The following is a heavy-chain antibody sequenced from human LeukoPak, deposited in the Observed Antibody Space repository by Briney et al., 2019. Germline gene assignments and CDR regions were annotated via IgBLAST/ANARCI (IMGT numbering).Heavy chain of an antibody. Sequence: GGSLRLSCAASGFTFSSYGMSWVRQAPGKGLEWVSAISGSGGSIYYADSVKGRFTISRDNSKNTLYLQMNSLRPEDTVVYYCAKDQGWFGSSYRSDYWGQGTLVTVSS. J-gene: IGHJ4*02. CDR1: GFTFSSYG. D-gene: IGHD3-10*01. CDR2: ISGSGGSI. V-gene: IGHV3-23*01. CDR3: AKDQGWFGSSYRSDY.